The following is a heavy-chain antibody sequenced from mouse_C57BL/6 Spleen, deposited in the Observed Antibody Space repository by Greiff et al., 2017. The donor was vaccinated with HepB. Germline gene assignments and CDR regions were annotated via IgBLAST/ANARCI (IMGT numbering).Heavy chain of an antibody. Sequence: EVKLVESGGGLVQPGGSLSLSCAASGFTFTDYYMSWVRQPPGKALEWLGFIRNKANGYTTEYSAAVKGRFTISRDNSKSILYLQMNALRAEDSASYYCARFNYYVSSYFDYWGHGTTLPVSS. CDR2: IRNKANGYTT. J-gene: IGHJ2*01. CDR3: ARFNYYVSSYFDY. CDR1: GFTFTDYY. V-gene: IGHV7-3*01. D-gene: IGHD1-1*01.